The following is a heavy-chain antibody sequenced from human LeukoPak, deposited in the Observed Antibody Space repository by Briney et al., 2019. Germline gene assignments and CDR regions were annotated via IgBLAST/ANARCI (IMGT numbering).Heavy chain of an antibody. J-gene: IGHJ4*02. CDR3: ARDTGGYYFN. D-gene: IGHD3-22*01. CDR1: GGSISSGGYY. CDR2: IYYSGST. Sequence: PSETLSLTCTVSGGSISSGGYYWSWIRQHPGKGLEWIGYIYYSGSTYYNPSLKSRVTISVDTSKNQLSLKLSSVTAADTAVYYCARDTGGYYFNWGQGTLVTVSS. V-gene: IGHV4-31*03.